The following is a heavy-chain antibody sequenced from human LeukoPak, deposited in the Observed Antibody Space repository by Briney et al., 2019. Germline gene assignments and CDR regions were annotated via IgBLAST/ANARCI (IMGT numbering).Heavy chain of an antibody. CDR3: ARVRCSGGSCPYYYYYYYMDV. V-gene: IGHV4-61*02. Sequence: PSQTLSLTCTVSGASMSRSLYYWSWIRQPAGKGLEWIGRIYTSGSTNYNPSLKSRVTISIDTSKNQFSLKLRFVTAADTAVYYCARVRCSGGSCPYYYYYYYMDVWAKGPRSPSP. D-gene: IGHD2-15*01. CDR1: GASMSRSLYY. CDR2: IYTSGST. J-gene: IGHJ6*03.